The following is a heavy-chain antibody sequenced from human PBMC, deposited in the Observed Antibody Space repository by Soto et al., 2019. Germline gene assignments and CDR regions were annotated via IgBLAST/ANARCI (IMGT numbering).Heavy chain of an antibody. CDR2: ISYDGGEK. CDR3: AKAPYSSSWSWSDP. D-gene: IGHD6-13*01. CDR1: GFTFNSYA. V-gene: IGHV3-30*18. J-gene: IGHJ5*02. Sequence: GGSLRLSCAASGFTFNSYAMHWVRQAPGKGLEWVAVISYDGGEKYYADSVKGRFTISRDNSKNTLYLQMNSLRAEDTAVYYCAKAPYSSSWSWSDPWGQGTLVTVSS.